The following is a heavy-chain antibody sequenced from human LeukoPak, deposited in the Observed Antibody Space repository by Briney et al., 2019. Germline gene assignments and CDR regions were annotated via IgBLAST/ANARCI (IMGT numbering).Heavy chain of an antibody. Sequence: PSETLSLTCTVSGGSISSSSYYWGWIRQPPGKGLEWIGSIYYSGSTYYNPSLKSRVTISVDTSKNQFSLKLSSVTAADTAVYYCARGRSPYYYGSGSYPDWGQGTLVTVSS. CDR2: IYYSGST. J-gene: IGHJ4*02. CDR3: ARGRSPYYYGSGSYPD. V-gene: IGHV4-39*07. D-gene: IGHD3-10*01. CDR1: GGSISSSSYY.